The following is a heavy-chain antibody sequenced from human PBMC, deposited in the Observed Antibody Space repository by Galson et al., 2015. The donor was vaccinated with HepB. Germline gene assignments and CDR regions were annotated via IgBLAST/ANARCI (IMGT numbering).Heavy chain of an antibody. CDR1: GYTFTSYA. D-gene: IGHD3-10*01. Sequence: SVKVSCKASGYTFTSYAMHWVRQAPGQRLEWMGWINAGNGNTKYSQKFQGRVTITRDTSASTAYMELSSLRSEDTAVYYCARDSVGSGMVVYYFDYWGQGTLVTVSS. J-gene: IGHJ4*02. V-gene: IGHV1-3*01. CDR2: INAGNGNT. CDR3: ARDSVGSGMVVYYFDY.